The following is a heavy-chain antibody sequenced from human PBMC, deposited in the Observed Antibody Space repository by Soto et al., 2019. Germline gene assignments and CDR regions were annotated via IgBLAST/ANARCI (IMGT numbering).Heavy chain of an antibody. V-gene: IGHV4-30-4*01. D-gene: IGHD5-18*01. Sequence: PSETLSLTCTVSGGSISSGDYYWSWIRQPPGKGLEWIGYIYYSGSTYYNPSHKSRVTISVDTSKNQFSLKLSSVTAADTAVYYCASGRWLQRNWVFDYWGQGTLVTVSS. CDR3: ASGRWLQRNWVFDY. CDR2: IYYSGST. J-gene: IGHJ4*02. CDR1: GGSISSGDYY.